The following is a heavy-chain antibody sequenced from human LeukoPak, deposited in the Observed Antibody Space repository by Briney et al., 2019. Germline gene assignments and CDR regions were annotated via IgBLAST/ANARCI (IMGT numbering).Heavy chain of an antibody. Sequence: PSETLSLTCAVYGGSFSGYYWSWIRQPPGKGLEWIGEINHSGSTNYNPSLKSRVTISVDTSKNQFSLKLSSVTAADTAVYYCASLNYDILTGYYLYYYYGMDVWGQGTTVTVSS. CDR2: INHSGST. D-gene: IGHD3-9*01. V-gene: IGHV4-34*01. CDR3: ASLNYDILTGYYLYYYYGMDV. J-gene: IGHJ6*02. CDR1: GGSFSGYY.